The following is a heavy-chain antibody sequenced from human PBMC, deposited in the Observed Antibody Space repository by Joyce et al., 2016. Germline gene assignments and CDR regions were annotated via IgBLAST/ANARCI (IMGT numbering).Heavy chain of an antibody. V-gene: IGHV3-23*01. J-gene: IGHJ5*02. CDR3: AKAPIYSGNANWFDP. CDR2: IGGDGTTI. CDR1: GFTFSTYA. Sequence: EVQVLESGGGLVQPGGSLRLSCTASGFTFSTYAMSWVRQAPGKGLGWVSGIGGDGTTIYYADSVKGRFTISRDNSKNMVFLQMNSVRAEDTAVYYCAKAPIYSGNANWFDPWGQGTLVTVSS. D-gene: IGHD3-10*01.